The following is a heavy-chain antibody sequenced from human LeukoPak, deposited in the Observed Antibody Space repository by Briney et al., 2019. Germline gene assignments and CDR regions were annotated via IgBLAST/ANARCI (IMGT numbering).Heavy chain of an antibody. V-gene: IGHV3-48*02. D-gene: IGHD5-18*01. J-gene: IGHJ5*02. CDR3: ARVGLGYGYDNWFYP. Sequence: GGSLRLSCAASGFTFSNYGMNWVRQAPGKGLEWISYISSSSSLIYYADSVKGRFTISRDNAKNSLYLQMNSLRDEDTAVYYCARVGLGYGYDNWFYPWGQGTLVTVSS. CDR2: ISSSSSLI. CDR1: GFTFSNYG.